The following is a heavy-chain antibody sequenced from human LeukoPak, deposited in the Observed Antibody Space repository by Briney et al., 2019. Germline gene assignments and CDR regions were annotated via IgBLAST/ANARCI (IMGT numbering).Heavy chain of an antibody. CDR2: IKSKTDGGTT. CDR1: GFTFSNAW. D-gene: IGHD1-26*01. J-gene: IGHJ6*02. V-gene: IGHV3-15*01. Sequence: NPGGSLRLSCAASGFTFSNAWMSWVRQAPGKGLEWVGRIKSKTDGGTTDYAAPVKGRFTISRDDSKNTLYLQMNSLKTEDTAVYYCTTGRSYSYYYYYGMDVWGQGTTVTVSS. CDR3: TTGRSYSYYYYYGMDV.